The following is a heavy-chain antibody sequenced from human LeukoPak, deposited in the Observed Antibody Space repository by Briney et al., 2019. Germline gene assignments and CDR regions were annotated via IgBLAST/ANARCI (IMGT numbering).Heavy chain of an antibody. J-gene: IGHJ4*02. D-gene: IGHD1-20*01. V-gene: IGHV3-53*01. CDR2: IYSGGST. Sequence: GGSLRLSCAASGFTVSSNYMSWVSQAPGKGLEWVSVIYSGGSTYFADSVKGRFTISRDNSKNTLYLQMNSLRVEDTAVYYCIPLNWNPPGDFDRWGQGTLVTVSS. CDR1: GFTVSSNY. CDR3: IPLNWNPPGDFDR.